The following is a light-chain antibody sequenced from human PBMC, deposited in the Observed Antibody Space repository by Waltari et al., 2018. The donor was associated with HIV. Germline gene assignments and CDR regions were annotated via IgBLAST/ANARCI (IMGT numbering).Light chain of an antibody. J-gene: IGKJ4*01. CDR2: SAS. V-gene: IGKV1-12*02. Sequence: DVQLTQSPASASASVGDTVTITCRASQAFSTWIAWYQQKPGRAPKLLIYSASTLHSGVPSRFSGSGSGPDFTLTITNLQPEDLATYYCQRANTSPSFGGGTKVEIK. CDR1: QAFSTW. CDR3: QRANTSPS.